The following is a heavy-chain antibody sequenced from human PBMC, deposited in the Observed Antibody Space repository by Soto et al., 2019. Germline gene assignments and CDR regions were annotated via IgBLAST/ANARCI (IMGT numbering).Heavy chain of an antibody. J-gene: IGHJ5*02. D-gene: IGHD6-6*01. CDR2: ITSSGTTI. V-gene: IGHV3-48*02. CDR3: ARDGYSTSSDWPWFDP. CDR1: GFTFSVYT. Sequence: EAQLVESGGGLVQPGGSLRLSCAASGFTFSVYTMHWVRQSPGKGLEWISSITSSGTTISYADSVKGRFTISRDNAKSSLFLQMDTLIDDDTAFYYCARDGYSTSSDWPWFDPWGQGTLVTVSS.